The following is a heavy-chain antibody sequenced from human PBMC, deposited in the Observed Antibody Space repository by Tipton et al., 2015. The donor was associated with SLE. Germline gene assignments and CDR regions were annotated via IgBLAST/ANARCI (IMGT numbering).Heavy chain of an antibody. Sequence: TLSLTCAVSGYSISSGYYWGWIRQPPGKGLEWIGSIYGSGSSYYNPSLRSRVSISVDTSKNQVSLKLTSVTAADTGVYYCASGGYYASGSYYGGWFDPWGQGTLVTVSS. J-gene: IGHJ5*02. CDR2: IYGSGSS. V-gene: IGHV4-38-2*01. D-gene: IGHD3-10*01. CDR3: ASGGYYASGSYYGGWFDP. CDR1: GYSISSGYY.